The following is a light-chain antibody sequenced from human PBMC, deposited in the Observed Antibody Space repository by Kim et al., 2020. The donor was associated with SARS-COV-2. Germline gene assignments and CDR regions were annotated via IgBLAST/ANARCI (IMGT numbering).Light chain of an antibody. CDR2: RNN. CDR3: VAWDDSLSGWV. J-gene: IGLJ3*02. V-gene: IGLV1-47*01. Sequence: GQRVTISCSGRSSNIGSNYVYWYQQLPGTAPKLLIYRNNQRPSGVPDRFSGSKSGTSASLAISGLRSEDEADYYCVAWDDSLSGWVFGGGTKLTVL. CDR1: SSNIGSNY.